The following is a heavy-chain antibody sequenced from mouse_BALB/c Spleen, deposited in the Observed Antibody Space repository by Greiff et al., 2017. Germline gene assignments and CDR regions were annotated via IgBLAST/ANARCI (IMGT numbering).Heavy chain of an antibody. D-gene: IGHD4-1*02. Sequence: VQLVESGPGLVAPSQSLSITCTVSGFSLTSYGVHWVRQPPGKGLEWLGVIWAGGSTNYNSALMSRLSISKDNSKSQVFLKMNSLQTDDTAMYYCARDTNWDYAMDYWGQGTSVTVSS. V-gene: IGHV2-9*02. CDR2: IWAGGST. CDR3: ARDTNWDYAMDY. J-gene: IGHJ4*01. CDR1: GFSLTSYG.